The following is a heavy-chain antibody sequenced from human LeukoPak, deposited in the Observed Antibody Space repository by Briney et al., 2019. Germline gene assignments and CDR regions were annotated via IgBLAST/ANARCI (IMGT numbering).Heavy chain of an antibody. Sequence: SETLSLTCTVCGGSISSYYWSWSRQPPGKGLEWIGYIYYSGSTNYNPSLKSRVTISVDTSKNQFSLKLSSVTAADTAVYYCARDCVSSSIGYGMDVWGKGSTVTVSS. CDR3: ARDCVSSSIGYGMDV. J-gene: IGHJ6*04. CDR1: GGSISSYY. CDR2: IYYSGST. D-gene: IGHD6-6*01. V-gene: IGHV4-59*01.